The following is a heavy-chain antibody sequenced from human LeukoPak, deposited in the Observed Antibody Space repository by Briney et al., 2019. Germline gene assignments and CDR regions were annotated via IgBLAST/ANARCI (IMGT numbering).Heavy chain of an antibody. CDR2: TYYSGNT. CDR3: ARDGISYGVDV. Sequence: PSQTLSLTCTVSGGSIGSSASYWSWIRQHPEKGLEWIGYTYYSGNTYYNPSLKSRVTISVDTSRNQFSLKLSSVTVADTAVYYCARDGISYGVDVWGQGTTVTVSS. D-gene: IGHD2-15*01. J-gene: IGHJ6*02. V-gene: IGHV4-31*03. CDR1: GGSIGSSASY.